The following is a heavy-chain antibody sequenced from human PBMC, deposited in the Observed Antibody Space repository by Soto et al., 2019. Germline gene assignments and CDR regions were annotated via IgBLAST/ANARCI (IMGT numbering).Heavy chain of an antibody. Sequence: QVQLQESGPGLVKPSDTLSLTCGVSGSSISSSHWWGWIRQPPGKGLEWIGYIFSTGTTSYNPSLKSRVTMSVDTSNNQFSLRLNSVTAVDTAVYYCAIKPNSLYYFDFWGQGTLVTVSS. CDR1: GSSISSSHW. CDR2: IFSTGTT. CDR3: AIKPNSLYYFDF. J-gene: IGHJ4*02. V-gene: IGHV4-28*01. D-gene: IGHD5-18*01.